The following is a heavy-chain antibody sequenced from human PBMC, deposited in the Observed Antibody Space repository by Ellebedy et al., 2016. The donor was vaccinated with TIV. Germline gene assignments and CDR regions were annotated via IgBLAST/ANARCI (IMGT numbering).Heavy chain of an antibody. D-gene: IGHD6-6*01. J-gene: IGHJ4*02. CDR3: ARHGGYSSSPLNY. CDR2: TYPDGSAT. CDR1: GYTFVDYY. Sequence: GESLKISCQGSGYTFVDYYIGWVRQTPGKGLEWVGITYPDGSATRYSPSFTGQVTISADKSISTAYLQWSSLKASDTAIYYCARHGGYSSSPLNYWGQGTLVTVSS. V-gene: IGHV5-51*01.